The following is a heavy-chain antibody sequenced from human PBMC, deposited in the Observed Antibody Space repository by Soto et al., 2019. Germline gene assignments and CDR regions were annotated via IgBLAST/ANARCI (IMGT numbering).Heavy chain of an antibody. D-gene: IGHD1-26*01. CDR1: VFTVSSNY. J-gene: IGHJ4*02. V-gene: IGHV3-53*01. CDR3: AAGRVGAALLFDY. CDR2: IYSGGST. Sequence: QLGGSLRLSCAASVFTVSSNYMSWVRQAPGKGLEWVAVIYSGGSTYYADSVKGRFTISRDNSKNTLYLQMNSLRAEDTAVYYCAAGRVGAALLFDYWGQGTLVTVSS.